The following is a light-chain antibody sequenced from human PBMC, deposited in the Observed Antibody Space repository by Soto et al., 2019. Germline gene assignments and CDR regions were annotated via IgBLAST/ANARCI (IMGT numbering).Light chain of an antibody. CDR2: STS. Sequence: EIVLTQSPGTLSLSPGERATLSCRASQSVSSSFLAWYQQKPGQAPRLLIYSTSSRASGIPDRFSGSGSGTDFTLTISRLEPEDFALYYCQQYVSSPRTFGQGTKVEIK. V-gene: IGKV3-20*01. J-gene: IGKJ1*01. CDR1: QSVSSSF. CDR3: QQYVSSPRT.